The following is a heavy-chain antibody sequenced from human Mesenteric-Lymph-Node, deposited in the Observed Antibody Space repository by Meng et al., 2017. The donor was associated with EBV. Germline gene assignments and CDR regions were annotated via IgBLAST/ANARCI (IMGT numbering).Heavy chain of an antibody. V-gene: IGHV3-30*04. D-gene: IGHD3-22*01. J-gene: IGHJ4*02. CDR3: ARDPQGSSGYRHFDY. Sequence: VQVVESGGGVVQPGRSLRLSCAASGFIFSSYAMHWVRQAPGKGLEWVALISYDGSNKYYADSVKGRFTISRDNSRNTVYMQMNSLRPEDTAVFYCARDPQGSSGYRHFDYWGQGILVTVSS. CDR2: ISYDGSNK. CDR1: GFIFSSYA.